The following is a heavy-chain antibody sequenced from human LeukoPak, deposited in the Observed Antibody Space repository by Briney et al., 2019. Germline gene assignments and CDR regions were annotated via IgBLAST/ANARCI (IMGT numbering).Heavy chain of an antibody. Sequence: GGSLRLSCAASGFTVSSNYMSWVRQAPGKGLEWVSVIYSGGSTYYADSVKGRFTISRDNSKNTLYLQMNSLRAEDTAVYYCAKDGEYYDILTGSDYWGQGTLVTVSS. V-gene: IGHV3-66*01. D-gene: IGHD3-9*01. CDR2: IYSGGST. CDR3: AKDGEYYDILTGSDY. CDR1: GFTVSSNY. J-gene: IGHJ4*02.